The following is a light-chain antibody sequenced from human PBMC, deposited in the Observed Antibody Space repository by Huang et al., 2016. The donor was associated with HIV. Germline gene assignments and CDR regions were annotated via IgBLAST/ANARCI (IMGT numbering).Light chain of an antibody. CDR1: QSLLPSNGYNY. CDR2: LYS. CDR3: MQALQTPRT. Sequence: DIVMSQSPLSLPVTPGEPASLSCRSSQSLLPSNGYNYWDWYVQKPGQSPQLVIYLYSNRVAGVPDRFSGAGSVTHFTLRISRGEAEDVGVYYCMQALQTPRTFGQGTRLEIK. V-gene: IGKV2-28*01. J-gene: IGKJ5*01.